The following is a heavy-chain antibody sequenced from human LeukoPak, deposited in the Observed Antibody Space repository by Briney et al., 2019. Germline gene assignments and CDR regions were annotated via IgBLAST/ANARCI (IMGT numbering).Heavy chain of an antibody. J-gene: IGHJ4*02. CDR1: GFTVSSNY. D-gene: IGHD1-26*01. V-gene: IGHV3-66*01. CDR3: ARDPQTGIVGAIPFDY. Sequence: GGSLRLSCAASGFTVSSNYMSWVRQAPGNGLEWVSVIYSGGSTYYADSVKGRFTISRDNSKNTLYLQMNSLRAEDTAVYYCARDPQTGIVGAIPFDYWGQGTLVTVSS. CDR2: IYSGGST.